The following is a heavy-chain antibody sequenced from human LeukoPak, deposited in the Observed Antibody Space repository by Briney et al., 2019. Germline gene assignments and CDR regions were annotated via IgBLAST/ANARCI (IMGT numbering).Heavy chain of an antibody. Sequence: GGSLRLSCAASGFIFSNYVMNWVRQAPGKGLEWVSSISRNGDYIYYADSVKGRFTISRDNAKNSLYLQMNSLRAEDTAIYYCARGVYYYGSGSYYYWGQGTLVTVSS. J-gene: IGHJ4*02. CDR3: ARGVYYYGSGSYYY. CDR2: ISRNGDYI. V-gene: IGHV3-21*01. CDR1: GFIFSNYV. D-gene: IGHD3-10*01.